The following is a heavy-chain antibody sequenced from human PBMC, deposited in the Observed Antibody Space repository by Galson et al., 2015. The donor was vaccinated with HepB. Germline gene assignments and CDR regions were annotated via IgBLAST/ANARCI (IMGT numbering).Heavy chain of an antibody. D-gene: IGHD3-10*01. CDR3: ARIFGELPNFDY. CDR2: ISRSRNFI. CDR1: GFSFSSYT. J-gene: IGHJ4*02. Sequence: SLRLSCAASGFSFSSYTMNWVRQAPGKGLEWVSSISRSRNFIYYVDSVKGRFTISRDNAKNSLYLQMHSLRAEDTAVYYCARIFGELPNFDYWGQGTLVTVSS. V-gene: IGHV3-21*01.